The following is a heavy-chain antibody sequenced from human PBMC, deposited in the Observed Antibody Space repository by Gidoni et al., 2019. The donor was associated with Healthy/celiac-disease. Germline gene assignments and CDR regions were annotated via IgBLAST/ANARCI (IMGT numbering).Heavy chain of an antibody. CDR2: IWYDGSNK. V-gene: IGHV3-33*01. J-gene: IGHJ5*02. Sequence: QVQLVESGGGVVQPGRSLRLSCAASGFTFSSYGMHWVRQAPGKGLEWVAVIWYDGSNKYYADSVKGRVTISRDNSKNTLYLQMNSLRAEDTAVYYCARVYGSGSYYNDFNWFDPWGQGTLVTVSS. CDR1: GFTFSSYG. CDR3: ARVYGSGSYYNDFNWFDP. D-gene: IGHD3-10*01.